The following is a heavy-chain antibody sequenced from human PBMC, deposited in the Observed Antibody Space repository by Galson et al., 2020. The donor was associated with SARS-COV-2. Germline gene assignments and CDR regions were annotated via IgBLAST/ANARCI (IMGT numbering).Heavy chain of an antibody. CDR2: ISRDGSST. J-gene: IGHJ4*02. CDR1: EFVFSDYS. Sequence: GESLKISCAPSEFVFSDYSMHCVRPAPGKGLEYVSTISRDGSSTFYANSVKGRFTISRDNSKNTLYLQMGSLRAEDMAVYYCARGRCSGISCLERNKVYYFDYWGQGTLVTVSS. CDR3: ARGRCSGISCLERNKVYYFDY. D-gene: IGHD2-15*01. V-gene: IGHV3-64*01.